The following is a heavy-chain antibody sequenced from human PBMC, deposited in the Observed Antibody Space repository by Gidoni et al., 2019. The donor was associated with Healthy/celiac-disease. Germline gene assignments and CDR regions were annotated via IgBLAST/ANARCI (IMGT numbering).Heavy chain of an antibody. CDR1: GFTVGSNY. J-gene: IGHJ6*02. CDR2: IYSGGST. V-gene: IGHV3-53*01. D-gene: IGHD3-22*01. CDR3: GGSADSSGYYYYYGMDV. Sequence: EVQLVESVGGLIQPGGSLRLSCAASGFTVGSNYMSWVRQAPGKGLEWVSVIYSGGSTYYADSVKGRFTISRDNSKNTLYLQMNSLRAEDTAVYYCGGSADSSGYYYYYGMDVWGQGTTVTVSS.